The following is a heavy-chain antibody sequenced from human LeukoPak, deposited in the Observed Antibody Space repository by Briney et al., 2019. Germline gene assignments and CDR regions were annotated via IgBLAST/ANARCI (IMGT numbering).Heavy chain of an antibody. CDR3: ARDPPYYYDSSGYFGAFDI. J-gene: IGHJ3*02. V-gene: IGHV3-33*01. D-gene: IGHD3-22*01. CDR2: IWYDGTNR. Sequence: GGSLRLSCAASGFTFSDYGIHWVRQAPGKGLEWVAVIWYDGTNRYYTDSVKGRFTISRDNSKNTLYLQMNSLRAEDTAVYYCARDPPYYYDSSGYFGAFDIWGQGTMVTVSS. CDR1: GFTFSDYG.